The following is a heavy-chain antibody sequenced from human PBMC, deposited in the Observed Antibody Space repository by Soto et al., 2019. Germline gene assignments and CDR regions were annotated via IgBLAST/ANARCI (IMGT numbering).Heavy chain of an antibody. CDR2: ISGSGGST. CDR3: AKDLNGSGSVSY. D-gene: IGHD3-10*01. Sequence: PGGSLRLSCAASGFTFSSYAMSWVRQAPGKGLGWVSAISGSGGSTYYADSVKGRFTISRDNSKNTLYLQMNSLRAEDTAVYYCAKDLNGSGSVSYWGQGTLVTVSS. V-gene: IGHV3-23*01. J-gene: IGHJ4*02. CDR1: GFTFSSYA.